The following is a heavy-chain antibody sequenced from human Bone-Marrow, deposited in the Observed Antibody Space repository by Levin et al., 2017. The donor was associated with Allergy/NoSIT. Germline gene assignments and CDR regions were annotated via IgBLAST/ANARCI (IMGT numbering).Heavy chain of an antibody. CDR1: GFTFSSYW. J-gene: IGHJ4*02. V-gene: IGHV3-7*01. CDR3: ARVRVVPAAPGYFDY. D-gene: IGHD2-2*01. CDR2: IKQDGSEK. Sequence: PGESLKISCAASGFTFSSYWMSWVRQAPGKGLEWVANIKQDGSEKYYVDSVKGRFTISRDNAKNSLYLQMNSLRAEDTAVYYCARVRVVPAAPGYFDYWGQGTLVTVSS.